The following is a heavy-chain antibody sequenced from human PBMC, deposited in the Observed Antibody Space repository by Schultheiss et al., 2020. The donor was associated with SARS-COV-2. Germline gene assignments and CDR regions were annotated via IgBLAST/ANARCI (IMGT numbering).Heavy chain of an antibody. CDR3: ARVDWQTDAFYI. CDR1: GGSISSYY. CDR2: IYYSGST. V-gene: IGHV4-59*01. D-gene: IGHD3-9*01. J-gene: IGHJ3*02. Sequence: SETLSLTCTVSGGSISSYYWSWIRQPPGKGLEWIGYIYYSGSTNYNPSLKSRVTISVDTSKNQFSLKLSSVTAADTAVYYCARVDWQTDAFYIWGQGTMVTVSS.